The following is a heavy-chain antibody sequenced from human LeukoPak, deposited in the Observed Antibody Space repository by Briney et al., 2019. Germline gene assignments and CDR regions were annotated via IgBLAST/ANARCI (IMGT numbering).Heavy chain of an antibody. V-gene: IGHV3-48*01. CDR1: GFTLSSYS. CDR3: ARARSAYYDSSGYPKYYFDY. D-gene: IGHD3-22*01. CDR2: ISSSSSTI. J-gene: IGHJ4*02. Sequence: GGSLRLSCAASGFTLSSYSMNWVRQAPGKGLEWVSHISSSSSTIYYADSVKGRFTISRDNAKNSLYLQMNSLRAEDTAVYYCARARSAYYDSSGYPKYYFDYWGQGTLVTVSS.